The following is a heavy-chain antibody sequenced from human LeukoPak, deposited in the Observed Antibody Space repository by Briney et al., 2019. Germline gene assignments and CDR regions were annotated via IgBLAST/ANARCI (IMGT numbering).Heavy chain of an antibody. CDR2: IYSGGST. CDR1: GFTVSSNY. V-gene: IGHV3-66*01. CDR3: ARAPYYYDSSGYYYGWFDP. D-gene: IGHD3-22*01. Sequence: GGSLRLSCAASGFTVSSNYMSWVRQAPGKGLEWVSVIYSGGSTYYADSVKGRFTISIDNSKNTLYLQMNSLRAEDTAVYYCARAPYYYDSSGYYYGWFDPWGQGTLVTVSS. J-gene: IGHJ5*02.